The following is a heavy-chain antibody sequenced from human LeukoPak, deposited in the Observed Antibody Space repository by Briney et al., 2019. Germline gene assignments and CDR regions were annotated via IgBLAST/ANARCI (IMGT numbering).Heavy chain of an antibody. CDR2: VYYSGST. D-gene: IGHD2-2*01. CDR1: GGSISGYY. J-gene: IGHJ4*02. V-gene: IGHV4-59*08. CDR3: ARQRYCSSSNCSDY. Sequence: SETLSLTCTVSGGSISGYYWSWIRQPPGRGLEWIGSVYYSGSTSYNPSLKSRVTISVDTSKNHFSLKLSSVTAADTAVYYCARQRYCSSSNCSDYWGQGTLVTVSS.